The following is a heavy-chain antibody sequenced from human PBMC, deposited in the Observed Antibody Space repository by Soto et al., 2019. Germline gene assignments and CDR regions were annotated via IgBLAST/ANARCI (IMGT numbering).Heavy chain of an antibody. V-gene: IGHV3-48*02. D-gene: IGHD3-9*01. Sequence: GGSLRLSCAASGFTFSGYSVNWVRQAPGKGLEWVSYISSGSKTIYYAESVKGRFTVSRDNARNSQYLQMNSLRDEDTAVYYCAREDILGVRSFDYWGQGTLVTVSS. CDR2: ISSGSKTI. J-gene: IGHJ4*02. CDR1: GFTFSGYS. CDR3: AREDILGVRSFDY.